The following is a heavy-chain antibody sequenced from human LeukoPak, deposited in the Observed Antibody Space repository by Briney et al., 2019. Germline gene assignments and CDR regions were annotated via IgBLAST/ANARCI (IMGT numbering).Heavy chain of an antibody. D-gene: IGHD3-22*01. CDR2: IYHSGSA. CDR3: ARRNYYDSSAYYGL. CDR1: GGSIGDYY. Sequence: SETLSLTCTVSGGSIGDYYWTWIRQPPGKGLEWIGYIYHSGSANYKSSLKSRVTMSVDTSKNQFSLKLSSVSAADTAVYYCARRNYYDSSAYYGLWGQGTLVTVSS. J-gene: IGHJ4*02. V-gene: IGHV4-59*08.